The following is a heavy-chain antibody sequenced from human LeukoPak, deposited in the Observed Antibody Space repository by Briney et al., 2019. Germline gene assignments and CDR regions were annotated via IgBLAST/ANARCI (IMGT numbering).Heavy chain of an antibody. CDR1: GYTFLNYD. CDR3: ARVADYGSGSHFFDY. CDR2: ISAHNYNT. V-gene: IGHV1-18*01. Sequence: ASVTVSCKASGYTFLNYDFTWVRQAPGQGLEWMGWISAHNYNTKYAQRFQGRVTMTADTSTTTAYMELRSLRSDDTAVYYCARVADYGSGSHFFDYWGQGTLVAVSS. D-gene: IGHD3-10*01. J-gene: IGHJ4*02.